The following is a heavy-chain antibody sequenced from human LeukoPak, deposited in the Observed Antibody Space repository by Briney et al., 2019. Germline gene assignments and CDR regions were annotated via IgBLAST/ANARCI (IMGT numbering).Heavy chain of an antibody. CDR1: GDTFSSYD. Sequence: ASVKVSCAASGDTFSSYDINWVRQATGPGLEWMGWMSPNSGNTGYAQKFQGRVTMTRNTSISTAYMELSSVISEGTAVYYCARSYGGNSVGYWGQGTLVTVSS. CDR3: ARSYGGNSVGY. CDR2: MSPNSGNT. D-gene: IGHD4-23*01. J-gene: IGHJ4*02. V-gene: IGHV1-8*01.